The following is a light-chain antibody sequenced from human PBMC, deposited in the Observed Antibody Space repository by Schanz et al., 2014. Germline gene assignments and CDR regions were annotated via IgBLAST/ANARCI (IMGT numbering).Light chain of an antibody. Sequence: DIQMTQSPSTLSASVGDRVTITCRASQSISNWLAWYQQKLGKAPKLLIYDASSLQSGVPSRFSGSGSGTDFTLTISSLQPEDFATYYCQQANSFPSFGGGTKVEIK. V-gene: IGKV1-12*01. J-gene: IGKJ4*01. CDR3: QQANSFPS. CDR2: DAS. CDR1: QSISNW.